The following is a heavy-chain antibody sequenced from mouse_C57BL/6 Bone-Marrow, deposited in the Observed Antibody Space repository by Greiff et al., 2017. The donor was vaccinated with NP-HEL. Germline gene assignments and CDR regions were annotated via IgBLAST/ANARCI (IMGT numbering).Heavy chain of an antibody. Sequence: EVMLVESGGDLVKPGGSLKLSCAASGFTFSSYGMSWVRQTPDKRLEWVATISSGGSYTYYPDSVKGRFTISRDNAKNTLYLQMSSLKSEDTAMYYCARHEITTVVPYAMDYWGQGTSVTVSS. CDR1: GFTFSSYG. J-gene: IGHJ4*01. D-gene: IGHD1-1*01. CDR2: ISSGGSYT. CDR3: ARHEITTVVPYAMDY. V-gene: IGHV5-6*01.